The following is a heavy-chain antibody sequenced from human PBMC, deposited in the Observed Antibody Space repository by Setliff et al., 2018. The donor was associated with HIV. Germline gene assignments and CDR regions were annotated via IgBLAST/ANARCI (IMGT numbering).Heavy chain of an antibody. V-gene: IGHV4-39*01. D-gene: IGHD3-10*01. Sequence: SETLSLTCPVSGGSISTSRYYWGWIRQPPGKGLEWIGSINYRGNTYYNPSLKSRAAISVDTSKNQISLKLSSVTAADTAVYYCASLDGSESPYTYYCYMDVWGEGTAVTVSS. J-gene: IGHJ6*03. CDR3: ASLDGSESPYTYYCYMDV. CDR2: INYRGNT. CDR1: GGSISTSRYY.